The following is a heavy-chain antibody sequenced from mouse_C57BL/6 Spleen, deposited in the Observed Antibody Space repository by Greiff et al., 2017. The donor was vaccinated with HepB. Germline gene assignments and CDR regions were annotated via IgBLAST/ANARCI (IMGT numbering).Heavy chain of an antibody. CDR2: ISYDGSN. V-gene: IGHV3-6*01. CDR3: ARDGLLRVHGEYFDV. Sequence: EVKLEESGPGLVKPSQSLSLTCSVTGYSITSGYYWNWIRQFPGNKLEWMGYISYDGSNNYNPSLKNRISITRDTSKNQFFLKLNSVTTEDTATYYCARDGLLRVHGEYFDVWGTGTTVTVSS. J-gene: IGHJ1*03. D-gene: IGHD2-13*01. CDR1: GYSITSGYY.